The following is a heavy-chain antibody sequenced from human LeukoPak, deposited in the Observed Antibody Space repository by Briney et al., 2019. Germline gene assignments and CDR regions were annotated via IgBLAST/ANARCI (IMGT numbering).Heavy chain of an antibody. J-gene: IGHJ4*02. Sequence: SQTLSLTCAISGDSVSSNSAAWNWIRQSPSRGLEWLGRTYYRSKWYNDNAVSVKSRITINPDTSKNQFSLQLNSVTPEDTAVYYCARSLLGAVAGTIAYFDYWGQGTLVTVSS. CDR3: ARSLLGAVAGTIAYFDY. V-gene: IGHV6-1*01. CDR1: GDSVSSNSAA. D-gene: IGHD6-19*01. CDR2: TYYRSKWYN.